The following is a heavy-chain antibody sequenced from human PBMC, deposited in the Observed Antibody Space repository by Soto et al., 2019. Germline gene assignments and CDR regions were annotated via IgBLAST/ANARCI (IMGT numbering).Heavy chain of an antibody. CDR1: GFTFSVYG. J-gene: IGHJ4*02. CDR2: ISHDGTDK. V-gene: IGHV3-30*18. CDR3: AKDPPGDWVAMFDD. Sequence: QVQLVESGGGVVQPRRSLRLSCAAAGFTFSVYGMHWVRQAPGKGLEWVADISHDGTDKFYADSVKGRFTTSRDNSRNRLEPQMNSLRADDTAVYYCAKDPPGDWVAMFDDWGQGTLVTVSS. D-gene: IGHD2-21*02.